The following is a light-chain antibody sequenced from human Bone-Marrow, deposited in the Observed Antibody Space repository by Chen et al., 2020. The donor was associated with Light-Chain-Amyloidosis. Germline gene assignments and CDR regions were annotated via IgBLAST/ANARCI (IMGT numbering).Light chain of an antibody. J-gene: IGKJ4*01. V-gene: IGKV3-11*01. CDR1: QSVNSF. Sequence: EIVMTQSPATLSVSPGERATLSCRASQSVNSFLAWYQQKPGQAPRLLIYDASHRATGVPARFSGSGSGTDFTLTISSLEPEDFAVYYCLQRGYWPLTFGGGTKVEIK. CDR3: LQRGYWPLT. CDR2: DAS.